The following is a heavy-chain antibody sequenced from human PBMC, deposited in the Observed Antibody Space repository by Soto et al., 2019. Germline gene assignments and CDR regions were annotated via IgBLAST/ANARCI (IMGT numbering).Heavy chain of an antibody. Sequence: QVQLVQSGAEEKKPGASVKVSCKASGYTFTSYAMHWVRQAPGQRLEWMGWINAGNGNTKYSQKFQGRVTITRDTTARTAYMELSSLRSEDTAVYCCARAPGGSSSLVDYWGQGTLVTVSS. CDR2: INAGNGNT. CDR3: ARAPGGSSSLVDY. CDR1: GYTFTSYA. J-gene: IGHJ4*02. V-gene: IGHV1-3*05. D-gene: IGHD2-15*01.